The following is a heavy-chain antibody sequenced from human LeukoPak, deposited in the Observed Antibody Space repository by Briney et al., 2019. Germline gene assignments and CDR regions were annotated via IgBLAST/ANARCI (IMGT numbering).Heavy chain of an antibody. CDR1: GFTFSSYA. D-gene: IGHD5-12*01. V-gene: IGHV3-30-3*01. J-gene: IGHJ4*02. CDR2: IPYDGSNK. CDR3: ARDLGMVATETFDY. Sequence: GRSLRLSCAASGFTFSSYAMHWVRQAPGKGLEWVAVIPYDGSNKYYADSVKGRFTISRDNSKNTLYLQMNSLRAEDTAVYYCARDLGMVATETFDYWGQGTLVTVSS.